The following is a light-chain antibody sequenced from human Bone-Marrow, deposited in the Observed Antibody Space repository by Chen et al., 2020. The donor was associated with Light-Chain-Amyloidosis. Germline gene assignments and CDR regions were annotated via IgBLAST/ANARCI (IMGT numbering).Light chain of an antibody. CDR1: SSDVGGDNH. CDR2: EVT. CDR3: SSYTITNTLV. V-gene: IGLV2-14*01. Sequence: QSARTPPASVSGSPGQSITISCTGTSSDVGGDNHVSWYQQHPDKAPKLMIYEVTNRPSWVPVRFSSSKSDNTASLAISGLQTEDGADYFCSSYTITNTLVFGSGTRVTVL. J-gene: IGLJ1*01.